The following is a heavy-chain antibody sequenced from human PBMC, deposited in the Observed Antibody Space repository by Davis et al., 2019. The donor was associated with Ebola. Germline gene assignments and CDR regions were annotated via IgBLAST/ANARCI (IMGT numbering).Heavy chain of an antibody. V-gene: IGHV5-51*01. CDR3: ARRGHTDSWYGYDY. Sequence: GESLKISCKASGYRFTSYWIGWVRQMPGKGLEWMGIIYPGDSDTRYSPAFQGQVTISADKSINTAYLQWSSLKASDTAMYYCARRGHTDSWYGYDYWGQGALVTVSS. D-gene: IGHD5-18*01. J-gene: IGHJ4*02. CDR1: GYRFTSYW. CDR2: IYPGDSDT.